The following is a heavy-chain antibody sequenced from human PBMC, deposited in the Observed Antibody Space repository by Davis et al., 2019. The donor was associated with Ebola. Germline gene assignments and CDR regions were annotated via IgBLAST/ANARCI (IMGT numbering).Heavy chain of an antibody. CDR1: GFTVSSNY. CDR2: IYSGGST. D-gene: IGHD3-10*01. CDR3: ARIQSGHHGMDV. J-gene: IGHJ6*02. V-gene: IGHV3-66*01. Sequence: GESLKISCAAPGFTVSSNYMSWVRQAPGKGLEWVSVIYSGGSTYYADSVKGRFTISRDNSKNTLYLQMNSLRAEDTAVYYCARIQSGHHGMDVWGQGTTVTVSS.